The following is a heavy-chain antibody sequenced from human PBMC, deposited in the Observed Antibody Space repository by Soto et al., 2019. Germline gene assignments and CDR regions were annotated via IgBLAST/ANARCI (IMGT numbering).Heavy chain of an antibody. CDR1: GGSIISSSYY. CDR3: ANCETQREGAFDI. V-gene: IGHV4-39*01. D-gene: IGHD1-1*01. Sequence: SETLCLTCTVSGGSIISSSYYWGWIRQPPGKGLEWIGSIYYSGSTYYNPSLKSRVTISVDTSKNQFSLKLSSVTAADTAVYYCANCETQREGAFDIWGQGTMVTVSS. CDR2: IYYSGST. J-gene: IGHJ3*02.